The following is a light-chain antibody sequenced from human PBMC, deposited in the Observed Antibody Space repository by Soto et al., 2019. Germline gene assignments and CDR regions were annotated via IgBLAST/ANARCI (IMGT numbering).Light chain of an antibody. CDR3: QQYGSSPGFT. J-gene: IGKJ3*01. CDR2: GAS. V-gene: IGKV3-20*01. CDR1: QSVSSSY. Sequence: EIVLTQSPGTLSLSPGERATLSCRASQSVSSSYLAWYQQKPGQAPRLLIYGASSRATGTPDRFSGSGSGTDFTLTISRLEPEDFAVYYCQQYGSSPGFTFGPWTKVDLK.